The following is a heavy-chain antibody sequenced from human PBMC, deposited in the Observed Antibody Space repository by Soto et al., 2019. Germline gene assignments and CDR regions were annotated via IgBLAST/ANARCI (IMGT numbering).Heavy chain of an antibody. Sequence: QVQLAQSAGAVVQPGRSLRLSCAASGFIFSTYTMHWVPQAPGKGLEWLTGRAYDGSQKDYADSVKGRHTSSRDNSKNTLYLQMTSLTAADTAVSHCAIANSSNWDNFDYWGQGTLVTVSA. D-gene: IGHD6-13*01. CDR1: GFIFSTYT. CDR3: AIANSSNWDNFDY. V-gene: IGHV3-30-3*01. J-gene: IGHJ4*02. CDR2: RAYDGSQK.